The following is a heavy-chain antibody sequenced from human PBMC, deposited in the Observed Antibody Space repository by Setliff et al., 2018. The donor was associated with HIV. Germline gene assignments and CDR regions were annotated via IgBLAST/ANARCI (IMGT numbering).Heavy chain of an antibody. V-gene: IGHV1-24*01. CDR3: ATDAYNDFLTGPTPGACDI. CDR2: FDPEDGET. J-gene: IGHJ3*02. CDR1: GYTLSELS. Sequence: ASVKVSCKVSGYTLSELSMHWVRQAPGEGLEWMGGFDPEDGETIYAEKFQGRVTMTEDTATETAYMELSSLRSEDAAVYYCATDAYNDFLTGPTPGACDIWGQGTVVTVS. D-gene: IGHD3-9*01.